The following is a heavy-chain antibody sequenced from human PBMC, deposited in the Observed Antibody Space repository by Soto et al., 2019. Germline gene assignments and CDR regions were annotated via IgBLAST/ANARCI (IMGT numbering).Heavy chain of an antibody. CDR3: ARDKDRLQLGGNYYYILDV. D-gene: IGHD1-1*01. CDR2: IMPIFPTP. V-gene: IGHV1-69*12. Sequence: QVQLVQSGAEVKKPGSSVKVSCKASGGTFSTSAISWVRQAHGQGLEWVGGIMPIFPTPDYAQNFQGRVTSTADESTTTAYLELTSLRADDTAVYYCARDKDRLQLGGNYYYILDVWRQGTAITVSS. J-gene: IGHJ6*02. CDR1: GGTFSTSA.